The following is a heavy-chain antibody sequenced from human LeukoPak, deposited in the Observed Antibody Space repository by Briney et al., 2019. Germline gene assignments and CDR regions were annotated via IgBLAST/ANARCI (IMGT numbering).Heavy chain of an antibody. J-gene: IGHJ4*02. CDR3: ARVIYGGNPSFDY. CDR2: IYYSGST. Sequence: PSETLSLTCTVSGGSISSYYWSWIRQPPGKGLEWIGYIYYSGSTNYNPSLKSRVTISVDTSKNQFSLKLSSVTAADTAVYYCARVIYGGNPSFDYWGQGTLVTVSS. D-gene: IGHD2-15*01. V-gene: IGHV4-59*01. CDR1: GGSISSYY.